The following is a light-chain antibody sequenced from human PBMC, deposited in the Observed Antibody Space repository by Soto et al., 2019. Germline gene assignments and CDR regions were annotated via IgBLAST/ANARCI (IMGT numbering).Light chain of an antibody. Sequence: DSVTTQSPDSVALSLGERATINCKSSQSVLYSSNNKNYLAWYQQKPGQPPKLLIYWASTRESGVPDRFSGSGSGTDFTLTISSLQAEDVAVYYCQQYYSTPRTFGQGTKVDIK. V-gene: IGKV4-1*01. CDR1: QSVLYSSNNKNY. J-gene: IGKJ1*01. CDR2: WAS. CDR3: QQYYSTPRT.